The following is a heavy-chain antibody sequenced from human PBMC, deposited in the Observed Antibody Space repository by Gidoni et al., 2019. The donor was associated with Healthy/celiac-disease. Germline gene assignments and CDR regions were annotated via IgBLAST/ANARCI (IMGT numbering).Heavy chain of an antibody. J-gene: IGHJ4*02. V-gene: IGHV3-13*04. CDR2: IGTAGDT. D-gene: IGHD4-17*01. CDR1: GFPFSSYD. Sequence: EVQLVESGGGLVQPGGSLRLSCAASGFPFSSYDMHWVRQATGKGLEWVSAIGTAGDTYYPGSVKGRFTISRENAKNSLYLQMNSLRAGDTAVYYCARETRGAYGDYYDYWGQGTLVTVSS. CDR3: ARETRGAYGDYYDY.